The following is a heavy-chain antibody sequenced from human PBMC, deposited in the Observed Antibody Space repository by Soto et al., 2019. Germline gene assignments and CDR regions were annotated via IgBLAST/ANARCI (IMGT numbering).Heavy chain of an antibody. D-gene: IGHD3-22*01. CDR1: GYNFGSYA. CDR2: IGGGGIGS. J-gene: IGHJ4*02. Sequence: GGSLRLSCVASGYNFGSYAMMWVRQAPEKGLEWISTIGGGGIGSYYADSVKGRFTISRDNSKNTLYLQMNSLRPEDTAVYYCATGAAFYYDTSRYWGQGTLVTVSS. CDR3: ATGAAFYYDTSRY. V-gene: IGHV3-23*01.